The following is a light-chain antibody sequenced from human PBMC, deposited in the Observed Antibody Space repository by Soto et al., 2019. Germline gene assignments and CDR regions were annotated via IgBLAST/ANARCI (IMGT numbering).Light chain of an antibody. CDR3: QQYNNWTPT. V-gene: IGKV3D-15*01. Sequence: EILMTQSPATLSLSPGERATLSCRASQSISSNLDWYQQKPGKAPRLLIYVASTRATGIPARLSGSGYGTDFTLTITSLKSEDFAVYYCQQYNNWTPTFGQGTKVDIK. CDR2: VAS. J-gene: IGKJ1*01. CDR1: QSISSN.